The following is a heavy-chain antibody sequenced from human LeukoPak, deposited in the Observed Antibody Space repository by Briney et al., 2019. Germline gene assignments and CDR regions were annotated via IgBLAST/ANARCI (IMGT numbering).Heavy chain of an antibody. CDR3: AKDLGYCSSTSCYSAFDI. J-gene: IGHJ3*02. CDR1: GFTFSSYG. CDR2: IRYGGSNK. V-gene: IGHV3-30*02. D-gene: IGHD2-2*02. Sequence: PGGSLRLSCAASGFTFSSYGMHWVRQAPGKGLEGGAFIRYGGSNKYYADSVKGRFTIYRDNSKNTLYLQMNSLRAEDTAVYYCAKDLGYCSSTSCYSAFDIWGQGTMVTVSS.